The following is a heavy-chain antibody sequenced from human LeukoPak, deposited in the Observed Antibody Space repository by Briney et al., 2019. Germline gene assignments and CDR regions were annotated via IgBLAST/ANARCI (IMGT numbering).Heavy chain of an antibody. Sequence: GGSLRLSCAGSGFTLSSYAMSWVRQAPGKGLDWVSTISGSGGAGTYYADSVKGRFTVSRDNSRNELYLPRSSLRAEETAVHYCVKDRCGCPFCGMDVGGQGTTDPVSS. J-gene: IGHJ6*02. CDR3: VKDRCGCPFCGMDV. V-gene: IGHV3-23*01. CDR2: ISGSGGAGT. CDR1: GFTLSSYA. D-gene: IGHD2/OR15-2a*01.